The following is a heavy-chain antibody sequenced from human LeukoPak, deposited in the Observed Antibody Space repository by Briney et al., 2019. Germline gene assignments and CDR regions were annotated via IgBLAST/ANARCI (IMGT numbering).Heavy chain of an antibody. D-gene: IGHD4-23*01. CDR3: ARHYGGNRVFDY. CDR2: IYYSGST. CDR1: GGSISSYY. Sequence: SETLSLTCTVSGGSISSYYWSWIRQPPGKGLEWFGYIYYSGSTNYNPSLKSRVTISVDTSKNQFSLKLSSVTAADTAVYYCARHYGGNRVFDYWGQGTLVTVSS. J-gene: IGHJ4*02. V-gene: IGHV4-59*08.